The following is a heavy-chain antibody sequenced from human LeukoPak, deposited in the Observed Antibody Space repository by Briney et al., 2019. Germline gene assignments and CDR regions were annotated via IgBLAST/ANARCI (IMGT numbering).Heavy chain of an antibody. CDR1: GFTFSSYA. D-gene: IGHD6-19*01. CDR2: ISGSSSYI. V-gene: IGHV3-21*01. CDR3: ARDPYSSGWYKDAFDI. Sequence: GGSLRLSCAASGFTFSSYAMSWVRQAPGKGLEWVSSISGSSSYINYADSVKGRFTISRDNAQNSLFLQLNSLRAEDTAVYYCARDPYSSGWYKDAFDIWGQGTMVTVSS. J-gene: IGHJ3*02.